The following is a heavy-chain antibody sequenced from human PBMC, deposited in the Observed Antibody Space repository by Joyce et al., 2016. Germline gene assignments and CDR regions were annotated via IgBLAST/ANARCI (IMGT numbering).Heavy chain of an antibody. CDR3: ARPIYGSGDNCFNNFDF. J-gene: IGHJ4*02. CDR2: IVPISGTS. CDR1: GGTFSRFA. Sequence: QVQLVQSGAEVKKPGSSVKVSCKASGGTFSRFAISWVRRAPGHGLEWMGGIVPISGTSNYAQKFQGRVTITADASTSTAYMELSSLISDDTAGYYCARPIYGSGDNCFNNFDFWGQGTLVTVSS. V-gene: IGHV1-69*12. D-gene: IGHD2-15*01.